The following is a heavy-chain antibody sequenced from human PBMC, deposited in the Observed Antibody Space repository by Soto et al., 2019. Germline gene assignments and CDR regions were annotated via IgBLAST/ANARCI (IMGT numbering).Heavy chain of an antibody. CDR2: INPNSGGT. CDR1: GYTFSGFY. V-gene: IGHV1-2*02. Sequence: ASVKVSCKASGYTFSGFYMHWVRQAPGQGLEWMGWINPNSGGTKSAEKFQGRVTMTRDTSISTAYLELSRLTSDDTAVYYCASAAVTGTAGLDFWGQGTQVTVSS. CDR3: ASAAVTGTAGLDF. J-gene: IGHJ4*02. D-gene: IGHD6-19*01.